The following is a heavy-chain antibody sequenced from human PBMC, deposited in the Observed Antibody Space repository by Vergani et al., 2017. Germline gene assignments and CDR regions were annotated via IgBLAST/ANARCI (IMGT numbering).Heavy chain of an antibody. D-gene: IGHD2-8*01. V-gene: IGHV1-2*02. CDR2: INPNSGGT. CDR1: GYTFTGYY. Sequence: QVQLVQSGAEVKKPGASVKVSCKASGYTFTGYYMHWVRQAPGQGLEWMGWINPNSGGTNYAQKFQGRVNMTRVTSISTAYMELSRLRSDDTAVYYCAREGTDIVLMVYATWLTLDYWGQGTLVTVSS. CDR3: AREGTDIVLMVYATWLTLDY. J-gene: IGHJ4*02.